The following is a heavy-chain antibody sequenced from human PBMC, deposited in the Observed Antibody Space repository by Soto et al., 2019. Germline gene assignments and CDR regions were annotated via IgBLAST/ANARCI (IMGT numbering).Heavy chain of an antibody. CDR1: GYGFNSYC. Sequence: GASVKVSCKDCGYGFNSYCMCWVRHAPGQRLEWMGWISAYNGNTNYAQKLQGRVTMTTDTSTSTAYMELRSLRSDDTAVYYCAREESSSSRGYYYMDVWGKGTTVTVSS. V-gene: IGHV1-18*01. CDR2: ISAYNGNT. CDR3: AREESSSSRGYYYMDV. D-gene: IGHD6-6*01. J-gene: IGHJ6*03.